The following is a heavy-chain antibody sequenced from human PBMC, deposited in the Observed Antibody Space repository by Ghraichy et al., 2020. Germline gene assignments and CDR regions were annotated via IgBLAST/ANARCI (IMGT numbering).Heavy chain of an antibody. V-gene: IGHV1-69*13. Sequence: PVKVSCKASGGTFSSYAISWVRQAPGQGLEWMGGIIPIFGTANYAQKFQGRVTITADESTSTAYMELSSLRSEDTAVYYCAAEAAYYYYMDVWGKGTTVTVSS. J-gene: IGHJ6*03. CDR3: AAEAAYYYYMDV. CDR2: IIPIFGTA. CDR1: GGTFSSYA. D-gene: IGHD6-25*01.